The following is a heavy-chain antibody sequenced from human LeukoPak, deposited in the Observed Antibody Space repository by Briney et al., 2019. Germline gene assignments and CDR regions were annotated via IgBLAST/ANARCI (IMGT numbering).Heavy chain of an antibody. CDR2: INPSVSST. D-gene: IGHD2-15*01. Sequence: ASVKVSCKASGYDFTTNYIHWVRQAPGQGLEWMGTINPSVSSTTYGQRFRGRVTMTRDTSTATVYMDLGSLTSEDTAIYYCAKGYCTGASCYVLDYWGQGTLVTVSS. CDR1: GYDFTTNY. V-gene: IGHV1-46*01. CDR3: AKGYCTGASCYVLDY. J-gene: IGHJ4*02.